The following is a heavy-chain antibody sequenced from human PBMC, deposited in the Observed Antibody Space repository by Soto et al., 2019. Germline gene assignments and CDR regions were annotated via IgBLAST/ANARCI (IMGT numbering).Heavy chain of an antibody. CDR2: IIPILGIA. Sequence: QVQLVQSGAEVKKPGSSVKVSCKASGGTFSSYTISWVRQAPGQGLEWMGGIIPILGIANYAQKFQGRVTITADKSTSTANMELSSLRSEDTSVYDCASVPAAYVAFDIWGQGTMVTVSS. CDR1: GGTFSSYT. J-gene: IGHJ3*02. D-gene: IGHD2-2*01. V-gene: IGHV1-69*02. CDR3: ASVPAAYVAFDI.